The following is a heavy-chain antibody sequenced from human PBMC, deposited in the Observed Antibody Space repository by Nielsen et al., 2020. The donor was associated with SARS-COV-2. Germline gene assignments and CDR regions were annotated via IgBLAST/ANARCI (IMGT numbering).Heavy chain of an antibody. V-gene: IGHV3-11*05. J-gene: IGHJ4*02. CDR3: TKEGRAFDWFYFDY. Sequence: GRFSISRDNARNSLFLQLNSLRADDTAIYYCTKEGRAFDWFYFDYWGQGTLVTVSS. D-gene: IGHD3-9*01.